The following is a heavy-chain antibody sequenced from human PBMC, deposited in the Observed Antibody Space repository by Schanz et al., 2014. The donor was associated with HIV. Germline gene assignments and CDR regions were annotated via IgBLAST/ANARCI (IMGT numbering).Heavy chain of an antibody. Sequence: QVHLVESGGGVVQPGRSLRLSCATSGFTFSTYGMHWVRQAPGKGLDWVAVIWNDGYKKYYANSVEGRFTISRDNSRNTLYLQMNSVRVEDTAVYYCAKVGRIYSTTWIDYWGQGTLVTVSS. CDR2: IWNDGYKK. CDR1: GFTFSTYG. J-gene: IGHJ4*02. V-gene: IGHV3-33*06. CDR3: AKVGRIYSTTWIDY. D-gene: IGHD2-2*01.